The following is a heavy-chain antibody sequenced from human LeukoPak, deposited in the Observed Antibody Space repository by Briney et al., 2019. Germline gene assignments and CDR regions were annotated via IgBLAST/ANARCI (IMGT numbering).Heavy chain of an antibody. CDR1: GGSISSYY. V-gene: IGHV4-59*12. CDR3: AREHYYDSSGYDY. J-gene: IGHJ4*02. D-gene: IGHD3-22*01. Sequence: SETLSLTCTVSGGSISSYYWSWIRQPPGKGLEWIGYIYYSGSTNYNPSLKSRVTMSVDTSKNRFSLKLSSVTAADTAVYYCAREHYYDSSGYDYWGQGTLVTVSS. CDR2: IYYSGST.